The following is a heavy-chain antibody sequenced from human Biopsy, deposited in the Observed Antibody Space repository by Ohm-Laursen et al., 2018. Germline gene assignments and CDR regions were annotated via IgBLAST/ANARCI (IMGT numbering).Heavy chain of an antibody. V-gene: IGHV3-74*01. D-gene: IGHD6-19*01. Sequence: SLRLSCAASEFIFSRFWMYWVRHAQGTGLVWVSRINSDGSSTNYANPVKGRFTISRDNAKNTVFLQMNSLRAEDTSVYYCTRAEAGSWSLLYFDYWGQGTLVTVSS. CDR2: INSDGSST. CDR3: TRAEAGSWSLLYFDY. CDR1: EFIFSRFW. J-gene: IGHJ4*02.